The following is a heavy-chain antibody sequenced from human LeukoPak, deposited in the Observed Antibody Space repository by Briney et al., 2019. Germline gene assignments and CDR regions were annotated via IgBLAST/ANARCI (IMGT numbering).Heavy chain of an antibody. CDR3: ASTFGSGYDYYYYYYMDV. J-gene: IGHJ6*03. CDR2: IRYDGSDK. Sequence: GGSLRLSCAASGFTFSSYGMHWVRQAPGKGLEWVAFIRYDGSDKYYADSVKGRFTISRDNAKNSLYLQMNSLRAEDTAVYYCASTFGSGYDYYYYYYMDVWGKGTTVTVSS. CDR1: GFTFSSYG. D-gene: IGHD5-12*01. V-gene: IGHV3-30*02.